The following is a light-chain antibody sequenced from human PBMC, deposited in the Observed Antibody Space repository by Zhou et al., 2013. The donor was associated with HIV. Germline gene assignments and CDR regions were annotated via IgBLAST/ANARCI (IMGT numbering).Light chain of an antibody. Sequence: DIVMTQSPLSLPVTPGEPASISCRSSQSLLHTNGYNYLDWYLQKPGQSPQLLIYLGSNRASGVPDRFSGSGSGTDFTLKISRVEAEDVGVYYCMQALQTPLTFGGGTKVXI. CDR2: LGS. CDR3: MQALQTPLT. J-gene: IGKJ4*01. V-gene: IGKV2-28*01. CDR1: QSLLHTNGYNY.